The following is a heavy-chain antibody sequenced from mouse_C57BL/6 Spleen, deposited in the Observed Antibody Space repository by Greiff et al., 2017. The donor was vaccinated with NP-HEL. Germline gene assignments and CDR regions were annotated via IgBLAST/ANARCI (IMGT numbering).Heavy chain of an antibody. Sequence: VQLQQSGAELVRPGSSVKLSCKASGYTFTSYWMEWVKQRPGQGLEWIGNIYPSDSETHYNQKFKDKATLTVDKSSSTAYMQLSSLTSEDSAVYYCAREYYGSSHYFDYWGQGTTLTVSS. V-gene: IGHV1-61*01. D-gene: IGHD1-1*01. CDR2: IYPSDSET. CDR3: AREYYGSSHYFDY. J-gene: IGHJ2*01. CDR1: GYTFTSYW.